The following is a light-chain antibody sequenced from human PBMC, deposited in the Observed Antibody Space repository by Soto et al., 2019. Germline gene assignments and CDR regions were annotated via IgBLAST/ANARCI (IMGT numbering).Light chain of an antibody. CDR1: QSVTSSY. V-gene: IGKV3-20*01. Sequence: TQSPVTLSLSPGARATLSCRASQSVTSSYLAWFQQRPGQAPRLLIHGASSRATGIPDRFSGSGSGTDFTLTISRLEPEDFAVYYCQQYGSSPWTFGQGTKVDIK. J-gene: IGKJ1*01. CDR3: QQYGSSPWT. CDR2: GAS.